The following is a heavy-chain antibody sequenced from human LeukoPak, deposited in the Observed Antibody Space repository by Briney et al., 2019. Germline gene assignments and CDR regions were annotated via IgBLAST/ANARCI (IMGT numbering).Heavy chain of an antibody. CDR3: VRLLFGGAFDI. CDR1: GGSFSGYY. Sequence: PSETLSLTCAVYGGSFSGYYWSWIRQPPGKGLEWIGEINHSGSTNYNPSLKSRVTISVDTSKNQFSLKLSSVTAADTAVYYCVRLLFGGAFDIWGQGTTVTVSS. CDR2: INHSGST. V-gene: IGHV4-34*01. D-gene: IGHD3-16*01. J-gene: IGHJ3*02.